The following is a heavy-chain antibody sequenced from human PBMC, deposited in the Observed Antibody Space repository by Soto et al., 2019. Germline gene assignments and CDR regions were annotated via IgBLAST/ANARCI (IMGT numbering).Heavy chain of an antibody. V-gene: IGHV4-30-4*01. CDR1: ADTITSVGNY. Sequence: QVQLQETGPGLVKPSQTLSLTCTVSADTITSVGNYWAWIRQPPGKGLEWIGYIFYNGETHYNPSLKSRLTMSMDASMKQFSLSLRSVTAADAAVYYCAGGWPFDSWGQGTLVTVSS. CDR3: AGGWPFDS. CDR2: IFYNGET. J-gene: IGHJ4*02.